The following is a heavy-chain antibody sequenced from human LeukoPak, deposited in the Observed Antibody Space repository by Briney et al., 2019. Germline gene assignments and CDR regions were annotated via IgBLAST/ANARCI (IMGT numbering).Heavy chain of an antibody. Sequence: GGSLRLSCAASGFTFSSYSMNWVRQAPGKGLEWVSAISGSGGSTYYADSVKGRFTISRDNSKNTLYLQMNSLRAEDTAVYYCAKDPLVRGVSYFDYWGQGTLVTVSS. CDR1: GFTFSSYS. J-gene: IGHJ4*02. V-gene: IGHV3-23*01. CDR3: AKDPLVRGVSYFDY. CDR2: ISGSGGST. D-gene: IGHD3-10*01.